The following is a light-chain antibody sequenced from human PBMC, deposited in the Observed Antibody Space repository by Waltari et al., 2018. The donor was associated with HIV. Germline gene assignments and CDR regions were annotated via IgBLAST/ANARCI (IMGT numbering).Light chain of an antibody. CDR2: DAS. CDR1: QTVTNK. CDR3: QQSYSSPLT. Sequence: DIQMAQSPSLLSASVGDSVSITCRASQTVTNKVNWYQQKPGKAPQVLIYDASTLQSGVPSRFRGGRSGTDFTLTITSLQLDDFATYFCQQSYSSPLTFGPGTKVDIK. V-gene: IGKV1-39*01. J-gene: IGKJ3*01.